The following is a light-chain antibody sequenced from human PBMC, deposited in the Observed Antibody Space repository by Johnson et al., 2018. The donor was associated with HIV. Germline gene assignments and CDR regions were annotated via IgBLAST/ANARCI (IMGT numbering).Light chain of an antibody. Sequence: QSALTQPPSVSAAPGQKVTISCSGSSSNIGNNYVSWYQQVPGTAPKLLIYDNNKRPSGIPDRFSGSKSGTSATLGITGLQTGDEADYYCGTWGVVFGTGTKVTVL. CDR2: DNN. CDR3: GTWGVV. V-gene: IGLV1-51*01. CDR1: SSNIGNNY. J-gene: IGLJ1*01.